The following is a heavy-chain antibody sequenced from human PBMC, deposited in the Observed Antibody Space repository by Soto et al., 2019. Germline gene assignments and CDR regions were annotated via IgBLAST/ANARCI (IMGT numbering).Heavy chain of an antibody. CDR2: ISYAGNNI. D-gene: IGHD3-3*01. J-gene: IGHJ6*01. V-gene: IGHV3-30*18. Sequence: GTGLEWVAVISYAGNNIYYADSVKGRFTISRDNSGNTLYLEMSSLRGEDTAVYSCAKGQPPIFRCGSGMGIWGQAT. CDR3: AKGQPPIFRCGSGMGI.